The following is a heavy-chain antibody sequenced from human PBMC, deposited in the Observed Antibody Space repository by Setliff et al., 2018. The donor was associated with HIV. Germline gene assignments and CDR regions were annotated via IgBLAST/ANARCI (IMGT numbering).Heavy chain of an antibody. J-gene: IGHJ4*02. CDR3: ARAPGSMIVVAHFDY. CDR2: IYYSGST. V-gene: IGHV4-59*01. Sequence: SETLSLTCTVSGGSISSYYWSRIRQPPGKGLEWIEYIYYSGSTNYNPTLKSRVTISVDTSKNQFSPKLSSVTAADTAVYYCARAPGSMIVVAHFDYWGQGTLVTVSS. D-gene: IGHD3-22*01. CDR1: GGSISSYY.